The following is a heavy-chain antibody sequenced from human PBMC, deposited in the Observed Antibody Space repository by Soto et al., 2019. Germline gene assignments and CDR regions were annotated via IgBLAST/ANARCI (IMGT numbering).Heavy chain of an antibody. J-gene: IGHJ6*03. Sequence: VGLIRLSWAASGCTCSSYSMRRIRQTADKYLEWVSSISSTSSYIDYAASVKGRFNISRDNAKNSVSLKTNNLRAEDTAVFYWATNRRHPYYDLDIWGKGTTVTVSS. CDR2: ISSTSSYI. CDR1: GCTCSSYS. CDR3: ATNRRHPYYDLDI. V-gene: IGHV3-21*01.